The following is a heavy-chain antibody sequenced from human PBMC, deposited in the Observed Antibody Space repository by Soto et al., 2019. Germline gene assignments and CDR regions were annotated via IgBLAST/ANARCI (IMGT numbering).Heavy chain of an antibody. CDR2: ISSSSSYI. Sequence: EVQLVESGGGLVKPGGSLRLSCAASGFTFSSYSMNWVRQAPGKGLEWVSSISSSSSYIYYADSVKGRFTISRDNAKNSLYLQMNSLRAEDTAVYYCARNQVRGVIEYYYYYYGMDVWGQGTTVTVSS. D-gene: IGHD3-10*01. CDR1: GFTFSSYS. J-gene: IGHJ6*02. CDR3: ARNQVRGVIEYYYYYYGMDV. V-gene: IGHV3-21*01.